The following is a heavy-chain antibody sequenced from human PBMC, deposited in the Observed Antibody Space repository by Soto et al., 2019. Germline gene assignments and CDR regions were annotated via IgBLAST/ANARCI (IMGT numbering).Heavy chain of an antibody. V-gene: IGHV3-30*03. J-gene: IGHJ4*02. D-gene: IGHD6-13*01. Sequence: QVPLVESGGGVVQPGRSLRLSCAASGFTFSNYGMHWVRQAPGRGLEWVADISYAGSDYYYADSVKGRFTISRDNSKNTLYLQLNSLRPEDTGVYYCASLASAGTQPFDYWGQGTLVTVSS. CDR2: ISYAGSDY. CDR1: GFTFSNYG. CDR3: ASLASAGTQPFDY.